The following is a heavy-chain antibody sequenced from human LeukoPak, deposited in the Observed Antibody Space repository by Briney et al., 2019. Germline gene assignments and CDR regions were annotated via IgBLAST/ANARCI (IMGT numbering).Heavy chain of an antibody. Sequence: GGSLRLSCTASGFTFDDYGMSWVRQAPGKGLEWVSSISSSSSYIYYADSVKGRFTISRDNAKNSLYLQMNSLRAEDTAVYYCARDDGSYYKGDAFDIWGQGTMVTVSS. CDR3: ARDDGSYYKGDAFDI. J-gene: IGHJ3*02. CDR1: GFTFDDYG. D-gene: IGHD1-26*01. CDR2: ISSSSSYI. V-gene: IGHV3-21*01.